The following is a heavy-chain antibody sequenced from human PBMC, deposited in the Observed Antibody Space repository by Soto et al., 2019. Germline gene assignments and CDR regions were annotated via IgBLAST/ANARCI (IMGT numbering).Heavy chain of an antibody. CDR2: IYSGDSDT. J-gene: IGHJ3*02. CDR3: ARPYDSGILDAFYI. D-gene: IGHD3-10*01. Sequence: GESLKISCKGPGYIFPNYWIGWERQMPGKGLGWMGIIYSGDSDTRYSPSFQGQVTISADKSITPAYLQWSSLKASDTAMYYCARPYDSGILDAFYIWGQGTMVTVSS. V-gene: IGHV5-51*01. CDR1: GYIFPNYW.